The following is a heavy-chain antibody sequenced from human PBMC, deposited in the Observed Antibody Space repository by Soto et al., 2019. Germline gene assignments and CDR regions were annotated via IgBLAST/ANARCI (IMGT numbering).Heavy chain of an antibody. CDR3: AKIPTPAEWGDYVAPNGFDG. J-gene: IGHJ3*01. CDR2: VSGSGGRT. CDR1: GFTFSSYA. D-gene: IGHD4-17*01. Sequence: GGSVRLSCAASGFTFSSYAMSWVRQAPGRGRECVSAVSGSGGRTHYADSVKGRFTISRDNSKHTLYLQMNSRRAEDPAVYYCAKIPTPAEWGDYVAPNGFDGSAKGRMVTVSS. V-gene: IGHV3-23*01.